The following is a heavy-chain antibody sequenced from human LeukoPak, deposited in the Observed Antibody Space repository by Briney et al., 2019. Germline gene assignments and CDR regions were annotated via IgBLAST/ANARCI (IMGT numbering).Heavy chain of an antibody. V-gene: IGHV3-7*04. CDR2: IKEDGSEI. J-gene: IGHJ4*02. D-gene: IGHD2-8*02. Sequence: GGSLRLSCAASGFTFSTYWMGWVRQAPGKGLEWVANIKEDGSEIYYVDSLKGRFTISRDNAKNSLYLQMNSLRAEDTAVYFCARGTSTWAAGVDYWGRGTLVTVSS. CDR3: ARGTSTWAAGVDY. CDR1: GFTFSTYW.